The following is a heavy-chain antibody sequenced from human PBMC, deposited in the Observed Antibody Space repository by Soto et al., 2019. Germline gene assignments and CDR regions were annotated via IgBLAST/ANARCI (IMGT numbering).Heavy chain of an antibody. CDR2: AYYSGST. D-gene: IGHD3-10*01. CDR3: ATGRYHHGSEY. V-gene: IGHV4-61*01. Sequence: QVQLQESGPGLVKPSETLSLTCTVSGDSVNTGSYYWSWIRQPPGKGLEWIGYAYYSGSTNYNPSLKSRVTISLDTSKNHFSLKLTSVTAADTAVYYCATGRYHHGSEYWGQGTLVTVSS. CDR1: GDSVNTGSYY. J-gene: IGHJ4*02.